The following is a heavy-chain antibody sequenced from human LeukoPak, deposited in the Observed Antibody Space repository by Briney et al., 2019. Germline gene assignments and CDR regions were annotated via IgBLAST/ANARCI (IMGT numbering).Heavy chain of an antibody. V-gene: IGHV3-49*04. CDR2: IRSKAYGGTT. D-gene: IGHD1-14*01. Sequence: GGSLRLSCTASGFTFGDYAMSWVRQAPGKGLEWVGFIRSKAYGGTTEYAASVKGRFTISRDDSKSIAYLQMNSLKTEDTAVYYCTRVYPNYYYYYMDVWSKGTTVTISS. CDR3: TRVYPNYYYYYMDV. J-gene: IGHJ6*03. CDR1: GFTFGDYA.